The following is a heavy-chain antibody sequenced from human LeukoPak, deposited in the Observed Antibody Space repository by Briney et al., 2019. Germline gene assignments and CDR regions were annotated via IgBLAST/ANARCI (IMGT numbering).Heavy chain of an antibody. V-gene: IGHV4-30-2*01. D-gene: IGHD3-22*01. CDR1: GGSISSGGYY. CDR2: INPSGST. J-gene: IGHJ6*03. Sequence: SQTLSLTCTVSGGSISSGGYYWSWIRQPPGKGLEWIGEINPSGSTYYNPSLKSRLTISVDTSKNQFSLKLRSVTAADTAVYYCARGRHDITMIVVVMTSVSYYLDVWGKGTTVTVS. CDR3: ARGRHDITMIVVVMTSVSYYLDV.